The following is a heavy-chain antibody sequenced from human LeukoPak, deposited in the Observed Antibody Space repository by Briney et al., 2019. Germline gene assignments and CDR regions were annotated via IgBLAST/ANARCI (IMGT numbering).Heavy chain of an antibody. Sequence: PSETLSLTCTVSGGSISSSSYYWGWIRQPPGKGLEWMGSIYYSGSTYYNPSLKSRVTISVDTSKNQFSLKLSSVTAADTAVYYCAREPTYYDILTGYYPWYFDYWGQGTLVTVSS. CDR1: GGSISSSSYY. CDR2: IYYSGST. J-gene: IGHJ4*02. V-gene: IGHV4-39*07. CDR3: AREPTYYDILTGYYPWYFDY. D-gene: IGHD3-9*01.